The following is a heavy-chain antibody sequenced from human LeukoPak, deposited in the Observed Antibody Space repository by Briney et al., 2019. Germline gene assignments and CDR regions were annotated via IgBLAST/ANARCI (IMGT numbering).Heavy chain of an antibody. CDR1: GFTFSSYS. CDR3: AKHVLLWFGELSYFDY. Sequence: GGSLRLSCAASGFTFSSYSMNWVRQAPGKGLEWVSSISSSSSYIYYADSVKGRFTISRDNSKNTLYLQMNSLRAEDTAVYYCAKHVLLWFGELSYFDYWGQGTLVTVSS. CDR2: ISSSSSYI. V-gene: IGHV3-21*04. D-gene: IGHD3-10*01. J-gene: IGHJ4*02.